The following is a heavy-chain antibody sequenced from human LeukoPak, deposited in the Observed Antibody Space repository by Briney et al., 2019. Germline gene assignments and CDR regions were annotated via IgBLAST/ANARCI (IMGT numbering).Heavy chain of an antibody. V-gene: IGHV3-30*02. CDR1: GFTFSSYG. CDR2: IRYDGSNK. Sequence: GGSLRLSCAASGFTFSSYGMHWVRQAPGKGLEWVAFIRYDGSNKYYADSVKGRFTISRDNSKNTLYLQMNSLRAEDTAVYYCAKDLTIFGVVNYYYMDVWGKGTTVTVSS. J-gene: IGHJ6*03. CDR3: AKDLTIFGVVNYYYMDV. D-gene: IGHD3-3*01.